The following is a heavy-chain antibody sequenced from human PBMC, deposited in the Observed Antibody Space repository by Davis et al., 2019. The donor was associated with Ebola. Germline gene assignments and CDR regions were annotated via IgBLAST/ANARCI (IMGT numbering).Heavy chain of an antibody. D-gene: IGHD3-22*01. CDR2: IYYSGST. Sequence: PSETLSLTCAVSGGSISSYYWSWIRQPPGKGLEWIGYIYYSGSTNYNPSLKSRVTISVDTSKNQFSLKLRSVTAADTAVYYCARRGVTTTGTMIPYGMDVWGQGTTVTVSS. CDR3: ARRGVTTTGTMIPYGMDV. CDR1: GGSISSYY. V-gene: IGHV4-59*08. J-gene: IGHJ6*02.